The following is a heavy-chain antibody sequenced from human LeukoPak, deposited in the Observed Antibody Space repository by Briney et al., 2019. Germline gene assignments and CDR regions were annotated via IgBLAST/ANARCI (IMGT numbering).Heavy chain of an antibody. Sequence: SVKVSCKASGGTFSSYAISWVRQAPGQGLEWMGRIIPIFGTANYAQKFQGRVTITTDESTSTAYMELSSLRSDDTAVYYCARLVGATNGDAFDIWGQGTMVTVSS. V-gene: IGHV1-69*05. J-gene: IGHJ3*02. CDR2: IIPIFGTA. CDR1: GGTFSSYA. D-gene: IGHD1-26*01. CDR3: ARLVGATNGDAFDI.